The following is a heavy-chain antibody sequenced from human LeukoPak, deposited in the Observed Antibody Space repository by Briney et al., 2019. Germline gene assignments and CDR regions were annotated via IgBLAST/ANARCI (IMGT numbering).Heavy chain of an antibody. CDR3: AREWGQYNWNYVLYY. CDR1: GFTFSTYS. J-gene: IGHJ4*02. CDR2: ISSSSECI. Sequence: GGSLRLSCAASGFTFSTYSMNWVRQAPGKGLEWVSFISSSSECIYYANSVKGRFTISRDNAKNSLYLQVNSLRADDTAIYYCAREWGQYNWNYVLYYWGQGSLVTVSS. V-gene: IGHV3-21*01. D-gene: IGHD1-7*01.